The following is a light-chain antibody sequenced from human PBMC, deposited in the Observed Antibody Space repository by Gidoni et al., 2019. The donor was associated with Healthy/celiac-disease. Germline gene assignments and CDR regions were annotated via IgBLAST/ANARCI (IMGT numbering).Light chain of an antibody. CDR3: MQRIQLPRT. CDR1: QSLLHSDGKTY. V-gene: IGKV2D-29*01. Sequence: DIVMTQTPLSLSVTPGQPASISCKSSQSLLHSDGKTYLYWYLQKPVQPPHLLIYEVSNRFSGVPEMFIGSGSGTYFTLNIIRVEAEDVWVSYCMQRIQLPRTFGQGTRLEIK. J-gene: IGKJ5*01. CDR2: EVS.